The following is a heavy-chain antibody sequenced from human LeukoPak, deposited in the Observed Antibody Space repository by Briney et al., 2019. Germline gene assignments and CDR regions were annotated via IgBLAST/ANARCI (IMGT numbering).Heavy chain of an antibody. CDR1: GFTFAEHD. CDR3: AKRSGAPNTFDY. CDR2: ISKDGGNK. Sequence: GGSLRLSCAASGFTFAEHDMYWVRQVPGKGLEWVCLISKDGGNKHYADSVKGRFSISRDNNRNSLSLQMNSLRSEDTALYFCAKRSGAPNTFDYWGQGALVTVSS. D-gene: IGHD1-1*01. V-gene: IGHV3-43*02. J-gene: IGHJ4*02.